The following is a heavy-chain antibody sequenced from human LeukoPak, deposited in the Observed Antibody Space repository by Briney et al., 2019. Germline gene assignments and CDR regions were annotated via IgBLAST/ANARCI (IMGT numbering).Heavy chain of an antibody. CDR2: ISAYNGNT. CDR3: ARGGYSSGWYLSYYYYMDV. D-gene: IGHD6-19*01. V-gene: IGHV1-18*04. CDR1: GYTFTGYY. J-gene: IGHJ6*03. Sequence: ASVKVSCKASGYTFTGYYMHWVRQAPGQGLEWMGWISAYNGNTNYAQKLQGRVTMTTDTSTSTAYMELRSLRSDDTAVYYCARGGYSSGWYLSYYYYMDVWAKGPRSPSP.